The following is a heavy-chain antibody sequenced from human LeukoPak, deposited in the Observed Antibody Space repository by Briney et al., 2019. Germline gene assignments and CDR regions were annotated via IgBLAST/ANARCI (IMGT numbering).Heavy chain of an antibody. CDR2: IYSGGST. D-gene: IGHD6-19*01. J-gene: IGHJ4*02. CDR3: AREWQRFSYSSGY. V-gene: IGHV3-66*01. CDR1: GFTVSSNY. Sequence: GSLRLSCAASGFTVSSNYMSWVRRAPGKGLEWVSVIYSGGSTYYADSVKGRFTISRDNSKNTLYLQMNSLRAEDTAVYYCAREWQRFSYSSGYWGQGTLVTVSS.